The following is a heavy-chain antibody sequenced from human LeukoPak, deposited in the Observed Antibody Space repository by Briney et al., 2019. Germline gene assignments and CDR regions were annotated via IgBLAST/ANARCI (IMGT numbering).Heavy chain of an antibody. CDR3: ARPHMSYGIDV. J-gene: IGHJ6*02. CDR1: GYSFISYC. V-gene: IGHV5-51*01. CDR2: TYPGDSDT. Sequence: ESLKISCKGSGYSFISYCIGWVRHMPGKGLEGMGITYPGDSDTRYTPSFHGQLTISAHKTTSTPYLWSLSLQPSDTGIYYRARPHMSYGIDVWGQETTLTVSS.